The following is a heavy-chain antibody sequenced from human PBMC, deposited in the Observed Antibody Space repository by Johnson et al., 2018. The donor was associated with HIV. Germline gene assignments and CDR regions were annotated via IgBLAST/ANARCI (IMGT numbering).Heavy chain of an antibody. CDR2: IRYDGSNK. V-gene: IGHV3-30*02. J-gene: IGHJ3*02. Sequence: VQLVESGGGVVQPGGSLRLSCAASGFTFSSYGMHWVRQAPGKGLEWVAFIRYDGSNKHYADSVKGRFTISRDNSKKTLYLQMNSLRAEDTAVYYCAKVRCGGDCLDAFDIWGQGTMVTVSS. CDR3: AKVRCGGDCLDAFDI. CDR1: GFTFSSYG. D-gene: IGHD2-21*02.